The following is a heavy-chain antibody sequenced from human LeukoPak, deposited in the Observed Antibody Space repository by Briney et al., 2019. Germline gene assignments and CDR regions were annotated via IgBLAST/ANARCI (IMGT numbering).Heavy chain of an antibody. CDR2: IKQDGSEK. Sequence: PGGSLRLSCAASGFTFSSYWMSWVRQAPGKGLEWVANIKQDGSEKYYVDSVKGRFTISRDNAKNSLYLQMNSLRAEDTAVYYCARVGGDGYKPYYYYYYMDVWGKGTTVTVSS. D-gene: IGHD5-24*01. J-gene: IGHJ6*03. V-gene: IGHV3-7*01. CDR3: ARVGGDGYKPYYYYYYMDV. CDR1: GFTFSSYW.